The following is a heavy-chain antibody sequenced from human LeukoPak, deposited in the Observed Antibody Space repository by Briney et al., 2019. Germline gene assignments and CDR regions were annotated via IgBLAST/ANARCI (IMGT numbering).Heavy chain of an antibody. CDR3: ARDFEDVDIVATNPYYFDY. V-gene: IGHV1-2*02. Sequence: GASVKVSCKASGYTFTGYYMHWVRQAPGQGLEWMGWINPNSGGTNYAQKFQGRVTMTRDTSISTAYMELSRLRSDDTAVYYCARDFEDVDIVATNPYYFDYWGQGTLVTVSS. J-gene: IGHJ4*02. D-gene: IGHD5-12*01. CDR1: GYTFTGYY. CDR2: INPNSGGT.